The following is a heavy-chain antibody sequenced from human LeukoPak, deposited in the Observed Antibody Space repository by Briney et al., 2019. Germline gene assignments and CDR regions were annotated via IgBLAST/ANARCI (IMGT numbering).Heavy chain of an antibody. Sequence: PGGSLRLSCAASGFTFSSYGMHWVRQAPGKGLEWVANIKQDGSEKYYVDSVKGRFTISRDNAKNSLYLQMNSLRAEDTAVYYCARETSGCLDIWGQGTMVTVSS. J-gene: IGHJ3*02. CDR3: ARETSGCLDI. V-gene: IGHV3-7*01. CDR1: GFTFSSYG. CDR2: IKQDGSEK. D-gene: IGHD6-19*01.